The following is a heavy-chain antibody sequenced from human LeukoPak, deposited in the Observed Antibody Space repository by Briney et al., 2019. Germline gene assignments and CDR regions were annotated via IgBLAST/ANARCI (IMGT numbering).Heavy chain of an antibody. CDR2: IYTSGST. V-gene: IGHV4-4*07. D-gene: IGHD3-3*01. Sequence: SETLSLTCTVSGGSISSYYWSWIRQPAGKGLEWIGRIYTSGSTNYNPPLKSRVTMSVDTSKNQFSLKLSSVTAADTAVYYCARDSVSDFGVVTLDYWGQGTLVTVSS. J-gene: IGHJ4*02. CDR1: GGSISSYY. CDR3: ARDSVSDFGVVTLDY.